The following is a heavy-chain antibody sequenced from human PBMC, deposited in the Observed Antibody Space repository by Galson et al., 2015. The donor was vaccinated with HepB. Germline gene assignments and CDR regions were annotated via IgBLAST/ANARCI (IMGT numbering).Heavy chain of an antibody. CDR3: ASSGLIAVARAFDI. D-gene: IGHD6-19*01. CDR2: TYYRSKWYN. CDR1: GDSVSSNSAA. V-gene: IGHV6-1*01. J-gene: IGHJ3*02. Sequence: CAISGDSVSSNSAAWNWIRQSPSRGLEWLGRTYYRSKWYNDYAVSVKSRITINPDTSKNQFSLQLNSVTPEDTAVYYCASSGLIAVARAFDIWGQGTMVTVPS.